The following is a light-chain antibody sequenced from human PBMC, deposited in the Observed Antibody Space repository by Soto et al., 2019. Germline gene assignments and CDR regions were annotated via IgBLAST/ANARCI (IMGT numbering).Light chain of an antibody. CDR3: QDYGTSAPWT. CDR1: QNIRGNE. CDR2: RGS. J-gene: IGKJ1*01. V-gene: IGKV3-20*01. Sequence: VLTQSPGTLSLSPGERATLSCRASQNIRGNELAWYQQKPGQAPRLLIYRGSSRATDIPDRFSGRGSGTDFTLTISRLEHEDFAVYYCQDYGTSAPWTFGQGTKVEIK.